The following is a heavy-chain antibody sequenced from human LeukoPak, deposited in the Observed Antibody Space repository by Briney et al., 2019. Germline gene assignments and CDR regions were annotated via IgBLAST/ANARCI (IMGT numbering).Heavy chain of an antibody. D-gene: IGHD5-24*01. CDR3: ARGERWLQLHDAFDI. CDR1: GGSISSSSYY. CDR2: IYYSGST. J-gene: IGHJ3*02. Sequence: SETLSLTCTVSGGSISSSSYYWGWIRQPPGKGLEWIGSIYYSGSTYYNPSLKSRVTISVDTSKNQFSLKLSSVTAADTAVYYCARGERWLQLHDAFDIWGQGTMVTVSS. V-gene: IGHV4-39*07.